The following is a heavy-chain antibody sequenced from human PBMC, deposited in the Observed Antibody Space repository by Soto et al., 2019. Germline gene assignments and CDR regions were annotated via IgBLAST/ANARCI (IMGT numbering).Heavy chain of an antibody. CDR3: AKDIDSGRGGYSYGELDY. Sequence: QVQLVESGGGVVQPGRSLRLSCAASGFTFSSYGMHWVRQAPGKGLEWVAVISYDGSNKYYVDSVKGRFTISRDNSKNTLYLQMNSLRAEDTAVYYCAKDIDSGRGGYSYGELDYWGQGTLVTVSS. D-gene: IGHD5-18*01. J-gene: IGHJ4*02. CDR2: ISYDGSNK. CDR1: GFTFSSYG. V-gene: IGHV3-30*18.